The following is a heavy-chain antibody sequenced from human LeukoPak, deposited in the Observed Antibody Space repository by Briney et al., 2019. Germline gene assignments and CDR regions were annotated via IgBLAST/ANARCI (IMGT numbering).Heavy chain of an antibody. Sequence: PGRSLRPSCATAAFTLSSYRINSVRQAPGKGLEWVSYISSGSTTIYYADSVKGRFTISRDNAKNSLYLQMNSLRAEDTAVYYCARDVEQWLVRVYYFDYWGQGTLVTVSS. D-gene: IGHD6-19*01. CDR2: ISSGSTTI. V-gene: IGHV3-48*01. J-gene: IGHJ4*02. CDR1: AFTLSSYR. CDR3: ARDVEQWLVRVYYFDY.